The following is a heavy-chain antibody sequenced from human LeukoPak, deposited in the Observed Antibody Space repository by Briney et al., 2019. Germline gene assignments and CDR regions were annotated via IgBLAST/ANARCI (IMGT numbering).Heavy chain of an antibody. Sequence: PSDTLSLTCTVYGRPFSCYYWSWIRQPPGKGLEWIGEINHSGSTNYNPSLKSRVTISVDTSKNQFSLKLSSVTAADTAVYYCARVPSGSYDYWGQGTLVTVSS. CDR3: ARVPSGSYDY. D-gene: IGHD1-26*01. J-gene: IGHJ4*02. V-gene: IGHV4-34*01. CDR2: INHSGST. CDR1: GRPFSCYY.